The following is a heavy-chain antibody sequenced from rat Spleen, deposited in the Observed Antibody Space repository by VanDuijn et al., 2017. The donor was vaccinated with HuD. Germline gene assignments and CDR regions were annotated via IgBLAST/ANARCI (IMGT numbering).Heavy chain of an antibody. D-gene: IGHD1-10*01. CDR3: ARRGYNNNWYFDF. CDR1: GFSLSSYG. V-gene: IGHV2-13*01. J-gene: IGHJ1*01. Sequence: QVQLKESGPGLVQPSQTLSLTCTVSGFSLSSYGVIWVRQPPGKGLEWMGVIWGNGNTNYNSALKSRLSISRDTSKSQVYLKMNSLRSEDTATYYCARRGYNNNWYFDFWGPGTMVTVSS. CDR2: IWGNGNT.